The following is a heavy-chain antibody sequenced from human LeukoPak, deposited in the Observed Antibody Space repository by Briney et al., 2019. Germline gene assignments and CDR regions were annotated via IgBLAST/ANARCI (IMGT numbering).Heavy chain of an antibody. D-gene: IGHD6-6*01. J-gene: IGHJ4*02. CDR3: ARSRRDSSSSIYGY. CDR1: GYTFTSYG. V-gene: IGHV1-18*01. Sequence: ASVKVSCKASGYTFTSYGISRVRQAPGQGLEWIGWISAYNGNTNYAQKLQGRVTMTTDTSTSTAYMELRSLRSDDTAVYYCARSRRDSSSSIYGYWGQGTLVTVSS. CDR2: ISAYNGNT.